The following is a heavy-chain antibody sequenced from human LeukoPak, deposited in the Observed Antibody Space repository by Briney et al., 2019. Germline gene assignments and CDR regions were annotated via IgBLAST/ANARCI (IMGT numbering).Heavy chain of an antibody. CDR1: GGSISSNNYY. CDR3: AREAYGGELDY. V-gene: IGHV4-39*07. J-gene: IGHJ4*02. D-gene: IGHD4-23*01. Sequence: PSETLSLTCTVSGGSISSNNYYWGWIRQPPGKGLEWIGSIYYSGSTFYIPSLKSRVTISVDTSKNQFSLKLSSVTAADTAVYYCAREAYGGELDYWGQGTLVTVSS. CDR2: IYYSGST.